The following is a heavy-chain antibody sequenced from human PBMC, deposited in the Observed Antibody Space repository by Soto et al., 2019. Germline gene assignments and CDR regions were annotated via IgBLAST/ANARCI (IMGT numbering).Heavy chain of an antibody. Sequence: PSETLSLTCAVSGGSISSSNWWSWVRQPPGKGLEWIGEIYHSGSTNYNPSLKSRVTISVDKSKNQFSLKLSSVTAADTAVYYCARNLYCSSTSCLNWFDPWGQGTLVTVSS. CDR2: IYHSGST. CDR3: ARNLYCSSTSCLNWFDP. D-gene: IGHD2-2*01. J-gene: IGHJ5*02. CDR1: GGSISSSNW. V-gene: IGHV4-4*02.